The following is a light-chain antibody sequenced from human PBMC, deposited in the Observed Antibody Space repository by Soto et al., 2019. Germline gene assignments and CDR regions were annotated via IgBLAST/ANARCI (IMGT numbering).Light chain of an antibody. J-gene: IGKJ1*01. V-gene: IGKV3-20*01. CDR1: QSVSSSY. CDR3: QQYCSSAKWT. CDR2: VAS. Sequence: EIVLTQSPGPLSLSPGERATLSCRASQSVSSSYLAWYQQKPGQAHRLLIYVASSMATGIPDRFRGSGSGTDFTLTISRLEPEDLAVYYCQQYCSSAKWTDGQGAKVYIK.